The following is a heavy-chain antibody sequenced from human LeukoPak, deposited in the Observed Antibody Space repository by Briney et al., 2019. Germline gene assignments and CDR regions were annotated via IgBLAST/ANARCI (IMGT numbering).Heavy chain of an antibody. J-gene: IGHJ4*02. V-gene: IGHV1-2*06. CDR3: ARPVLTTGTTFFDY. D-gene: IGHD1-1*01. CDR1: GYTFTGYY. Sequence: GASVKVSCKASGYTFTGYYMHWVRQAPGQGLEWMGRINPNSGGTNYAQKFQGRVTMTRDTSISTAYMELSRLRSDDTAVHYCARPVLTTGTTFFDYWGQGTLVTVSS. CDR2: INPNSGGT.